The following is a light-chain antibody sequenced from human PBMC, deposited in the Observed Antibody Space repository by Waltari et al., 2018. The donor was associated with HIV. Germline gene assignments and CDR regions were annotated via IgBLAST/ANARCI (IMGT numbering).Light chain of an antibody. CDR2: GAS. CDR3: QQYDGSPRT. V-gene: IGKV3-20*01. CDR1: QNVSSRY. Sequence: EIVLTQSPGTLSLSPGERATLSCRASQNVSSRYLAWYQQKSGQAPRLVIFGASSRATGIPARFSGSGSGTDFTLTITRLEPEDFAVYYCQQYDGSPRTFGQGTKVEIK. J-gene: IGKJ1*01.